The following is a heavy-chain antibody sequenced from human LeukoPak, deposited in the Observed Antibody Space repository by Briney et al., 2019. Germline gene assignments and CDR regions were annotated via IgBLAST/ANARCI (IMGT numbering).Heavy chain of an antibody. D-gene: IGHD1-26*01. CDR1: GFPFSSYG. CDR2: IRYDGSNK. J-gene: IGHJ4*02. Sequence: PGGSLRLSCAASGFPFSSYGMHWVRQAPGRGLEWVAFIRYDGSNKYYADSVKGRFTISRDNSKNTLYLQMNSLRAEDTAVYYCAKDKYSGSYLVYWGQGTLVTVSS. CDR3: AKDKYSGSYLVY. V-gene: IGHV3-30*02.